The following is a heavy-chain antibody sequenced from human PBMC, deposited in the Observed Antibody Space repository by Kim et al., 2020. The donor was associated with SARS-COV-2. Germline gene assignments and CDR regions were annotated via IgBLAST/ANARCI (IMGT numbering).Heavy chain of an antibody. CDR1: GFTFNNYA. CDR3: AKCEVRSTPKVTSGWCKWCEP. D-gene: IGHD6-19*01. V-gene: IGHV3-23*01. Sequence: GGSLRLSCAASGFTFNNYAMSWVRQAPGMGLEWVSAISGSGGNTYYADSVTGRFTVSRDNSKNTLYLQMNSLRAEDTALYYCAKCEVRSTPKVTSGWCKWCEPWGHGTPVTVSS. J-gene: IGHJ5*02. CDR2: ISGSGGNT.